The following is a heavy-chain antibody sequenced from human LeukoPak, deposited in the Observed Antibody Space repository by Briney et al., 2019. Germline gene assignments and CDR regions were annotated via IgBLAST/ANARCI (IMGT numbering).Heavy chain of an antibody. Sequence: SETLSLTCAAYGGSFSGYYWSWIRQPPGKGLEWIGEIIHSGSTNYNPSLKSRVTISVDTSKNHFSLKVSSVTAADTAVYYCARSPLTAAVRLNWFDPWGQGTLVTVSS. CDR1: GGSFSGYY. J-gene: IGHJ5*02. CDR3: ARSPLTAAVRLNWFDP. D-gene: IGHD6-13*01. V-gene: IGHV4-34*12. CDR2: IIHSGST.